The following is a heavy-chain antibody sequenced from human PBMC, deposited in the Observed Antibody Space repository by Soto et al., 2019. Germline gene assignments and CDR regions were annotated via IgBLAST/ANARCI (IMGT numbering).Heavy chain of an antibody. V-gene: IGHV4-59*08. CDR3: ARLHSNYSYYYYYYMDV. D-gene: IGHD4-4*01. CDR2: IYYSGST. J-gene: IGHJ6*03. CDR1: GGSISSYY. Sequence: SETLSLTCTVSGGSISSYYWSWIRQPPGKGLEWIGYIYYSGSTNYNPSLKSRVTISVDTSKNQFSLKLSSVTAADPAVYYCARLHSNYSYYYYYYMDVWGKGTTVTVSS.